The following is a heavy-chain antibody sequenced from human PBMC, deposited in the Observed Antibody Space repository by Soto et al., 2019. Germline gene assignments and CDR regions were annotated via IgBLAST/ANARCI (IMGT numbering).Heavy chain of an antibody. CDR1: GFSLSNARMG. CDR3: ARVHGYSSGWYLGYYFDY. Sequence: QVTLKESGPVLVKTTETLRLTCTVSGFSLSNARMGVSWIRQPPGKALEWLAHIFSNDEKSYSTSLKSRLTISKDTSKSQEVLTMTNMDPVDTATYYCARVHGYSSGWYLGYYFDYWGQGTLVTVSS. V-gene: IGHV2-26*01. J-gene: IGHJ4*02. D-gene: IGHD6-19*01. CDR2: IFSNDEK.